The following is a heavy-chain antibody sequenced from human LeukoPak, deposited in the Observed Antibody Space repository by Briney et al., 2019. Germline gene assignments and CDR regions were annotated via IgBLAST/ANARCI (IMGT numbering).Heavy chain of an antibody. V-gene: IGHV3-73*01. CDR3: TRPSDDYVWGSYRGLDY. CDR1: GFTFSGSA. Sequence: GGSLRLSCAASGFTFSGSAMHWVRQASGKGLEWVGRIRSKANSYATAYAASVKGRLTISRDDSKNTAYLQMNSLKTEDTAVYYCTRPSDDYVWGSYRGLDYWGQGTLVTVSS. D-gene: IGHD3-16*02. CDR2: IRSKANSYAT. J-gene: IGHJ4*02.